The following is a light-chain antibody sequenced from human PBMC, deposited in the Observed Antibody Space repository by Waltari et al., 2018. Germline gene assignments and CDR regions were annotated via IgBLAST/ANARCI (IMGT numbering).Light chain of an antibody. CDR1: ETIYNF. V-gene: IGKV3-15*01. J-gene: IGKJ1*01. CDR2: GLS. Sequence: IVMTQSPGTLSVSPGQRASLSCRASETIYNFLAWYQQKPGQSPRLLIHGLSPRAAGVPARFAGSGSGADFTLTIDSLQSDDFALYFCQQYFNWPLTFGQGTKVEI. CDR3: QQYFNWPLT.